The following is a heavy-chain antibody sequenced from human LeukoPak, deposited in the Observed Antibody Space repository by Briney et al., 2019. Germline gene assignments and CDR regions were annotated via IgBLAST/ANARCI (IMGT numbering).Heavy chain of an antibody. Sequence: SETLSLTCAVSGGSISSSNWWSWVRRPPGKGLEWIGEIYHSGSTNYNPSLKSRVTISVDKSKNQFSLKLSSVTAADTAVYYCARTVMVRGVVYYYGMDVWGQGTTVTVSS. V-gene: IGHV4-4*02. J-gene: IGHJ6*02. D-gene: IGHD3-10*01. CDR1: GGSISSSNW. CDR3: ARTVMVRGVVYYYGMDV. CDR2: IYHSGST.